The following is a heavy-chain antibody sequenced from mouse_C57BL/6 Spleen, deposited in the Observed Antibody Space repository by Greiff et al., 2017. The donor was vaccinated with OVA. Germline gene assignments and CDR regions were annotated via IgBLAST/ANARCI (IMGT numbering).Heavy chain of an antibody. Sequence: QVQLQQPGAELVMPGASVKLSCKASGYTFTSYRMHWVKQRPGQGLEWIGEIDPSDSYTNYNQKFKGKSTLTVDKSSSTAYMQLSSLTSEDSAVYYCARSGGGSGYFDVWGTGTTVTVSS. J-gene: IGHJ1*03. V-gene: IGHV1-69*01. CDR2: IDPSDSYT. CDR3: ARSGGGSGYFDV. CDR1: GYTFTSYR. D-gene: IGHD1-1*01.